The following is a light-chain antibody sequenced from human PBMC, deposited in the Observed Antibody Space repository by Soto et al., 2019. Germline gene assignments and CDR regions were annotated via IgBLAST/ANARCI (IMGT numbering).Light chain of an antibody. V-gene: IGKV3D-7*01. CDR3: QQDYNLPPA. Sequence: EIVMTQSPATLSLSPGERATFSCRASQSVSSSYLSWYQQKPGQAPRHLIYGASTRATGIPARFSGSGSGTDFTLTISSLQPEDFAVYYCQQDYNLPPAFGQGTKLEIK. CDR1: QSVSSSY. J-gene: IGKJ2*01. CDR2: GAS.